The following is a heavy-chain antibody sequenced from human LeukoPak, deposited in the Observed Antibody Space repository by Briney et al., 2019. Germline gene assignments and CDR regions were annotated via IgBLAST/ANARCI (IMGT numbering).Heavy chain of an antibody. CDR1: GGSISSSNW. D-gene: IGHD3-22*01. V-gene: IGHV4-4*02. J-gene: IGHJ4*02. Sequence: SETLSLTCAVSGGSISSSNWWSWVRQPAGKGLEWIGEIYHSGSTNYNPSLKSRVTISVDTSKNQFSLKLSSVTAADTAVYYCARDLDYYDSSGYPDWGQGTLVTVSS. CDR3: ARDLDYYDSSGYPD. CDR2: IYHSGST.